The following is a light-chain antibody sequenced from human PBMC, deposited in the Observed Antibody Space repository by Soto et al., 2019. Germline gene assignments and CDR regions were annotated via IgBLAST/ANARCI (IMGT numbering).Light chain of an antibody. CDR2: DAS. V-gene: IGKV1-33*01. J-gene: IGKJ2*01. CDR1: RDISVY. Sequence: DIQMTQSPSSLSALVGDRVTITCQASRDISVYLNWYQQKPGKPPKLLVYDASNLQTGVPSRFSGSGSGTHFTFTISSLQPEDIATYYCQQYDNLPPYTFGQGTKLEI. CDR3: QQYDNLPPYT.